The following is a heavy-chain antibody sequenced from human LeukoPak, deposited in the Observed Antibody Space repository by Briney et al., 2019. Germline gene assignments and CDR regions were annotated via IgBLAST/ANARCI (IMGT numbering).Heavy chain of an antibody. Sequence: VASVKVSCKASGGTLSSYAISWVRQAPGQGLEWMGGIIPIFGTANYAQKFQGRVTITADESTSTAYMELSSLRSEDTAVYYCARAGVEMATIINYYYYSMDVWGQGTTVTVSS. J-gene: IGHJ6*02. D-gene: IGHD5-24*01. CDR2: IIPIFGTA. CDR1: GGTLSSYA. V-gene: IGHV1-69*13. CDR3: ARAGVEMATIINYYYYSMDV.